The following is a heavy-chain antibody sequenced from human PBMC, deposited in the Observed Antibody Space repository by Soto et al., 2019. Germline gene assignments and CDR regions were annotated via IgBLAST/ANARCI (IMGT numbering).Heavy chain of an antibody. J-gene: IGHJ5*02. CDR1: GGSISSGDYY. V-gene: IGHV4-30-4*01. Sequence: SETLSLTCTVSGGSISSGDYYWSWIPQPPGKGLEWIGYIYYSGSTYYNPSLKSRVTISVDTSKNQFSLKLSSVTAADTAVYYCARERPDGARLDPWGQGTLVTV. CDR2: IYYSGST. CDR3: ARERPDGARLDP. D-gene: IGHD6-6*01.